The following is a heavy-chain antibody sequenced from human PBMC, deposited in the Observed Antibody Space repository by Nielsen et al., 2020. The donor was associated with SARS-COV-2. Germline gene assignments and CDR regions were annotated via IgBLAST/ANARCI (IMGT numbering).Heavy chain of an antibody. V-gene: IGHV3-48*03. CDR2: IGGNGRNI. CDR1: GFPFSSYE. J-gene: IGHJ4*02. D-gene: IGHD3-22*01. Sequence: GESLKISCAASGFPFSSYEMNWVRQAPGKALEWLSYIGGNGRNIFYADSVKGRFTISRDNAENSLYLQMNSLRAEDTAVYYCAREVAEYYYDSSGHGYWGQGTLVTVSS. CDR3: AREVAEYYYDSSGHGY.